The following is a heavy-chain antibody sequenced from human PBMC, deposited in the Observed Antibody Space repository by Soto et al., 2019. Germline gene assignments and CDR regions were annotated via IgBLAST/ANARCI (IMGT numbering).Heavy chain of an antibody. Sequence: ASVKVSCKASGYTFTSYDINWVRQATGQGLEWMGWMNPNSGNTGYAQKFQGRVTMTRNTSISTAYMELSSLRSEDTAVYYCARDGYCSSTSCDVRDRDYYYYYMDVWGKGTTVTGSS. CDR3: ARDGYCSSTSCDVRDRDYYYYYMDV. D-gene: IGHD2-2*03. CDR1: GYTFTSYD. V-gene: IGHV1-8*01. CDR2: MNPNSGNT. J-gene: IGHJ6*03.